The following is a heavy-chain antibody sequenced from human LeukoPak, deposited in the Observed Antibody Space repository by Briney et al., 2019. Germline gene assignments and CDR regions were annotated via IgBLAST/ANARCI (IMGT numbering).Heavy chain of an antibody. V-gene: IGHV3-23*01. CDR2: ISGNGAST. D-gene: IGHD3-9*01. CDR3: ARDPGYAIYYFDY. J-gene: IGHJ4*02. Sequence: GGSLRLSCAASGLTFRTYAMSWVRQAPGKGLEWVSTISGNGASTYYADSVRGRFTISRDNSKNTLYLQMNSLRAEDTAVYYCARDPGYAIYYFDYWGQGTLATVSS. CDR1: GLTFRTYA.